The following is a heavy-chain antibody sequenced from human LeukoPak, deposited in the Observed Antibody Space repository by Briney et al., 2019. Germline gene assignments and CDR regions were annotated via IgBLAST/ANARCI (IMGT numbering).Heavy chain of an antibody. Sequence: PSETLSLTCTVSGGSISSSSYYWGWIRQPPGKGLEWIGSIYYSGSTYYKPSLKSRVTISVDTSKNQFSLKLSSVTAADTAVYYCARVAPHCSGGSCSVYYYYGMDVWGQGTTVTVSS. J-gene: IGHJ6*02. CDR3: ARVAPHCSGGSCSVYYYYGMDV. V-gene: IGHV4-39*07. CDR1: GGSISSSSYY. CDR2: IYYSGST. D-gene: IGHD2-15*01.